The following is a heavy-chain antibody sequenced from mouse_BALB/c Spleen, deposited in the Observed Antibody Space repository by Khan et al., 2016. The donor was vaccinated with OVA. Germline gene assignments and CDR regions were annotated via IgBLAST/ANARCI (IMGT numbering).Heavy chain of an antibody. CDR1: GYTFANFG. J-gene: IGHJ4*01. V-gene: IGHV9-3-1*01. CDR2: INTYTGEP. D-gene: IGHD1-1*01. Sequence: LVESGPELKKPGETIKISCKAPGYTFANFGMNWVKQAPGKGLKWMGWINTYTGEPTYADDFKGRFAFSLETSASTAYLQINNLKNEDTATYLCARPPYFSYVMVYWGQGTSVTVSS. CDR3: ARPPYFSYVMVY.